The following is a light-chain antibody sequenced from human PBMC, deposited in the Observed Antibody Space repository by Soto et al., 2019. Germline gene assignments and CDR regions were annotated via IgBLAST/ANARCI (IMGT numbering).Light chain of an antibody. CDR1: QSVRSTY. Sequence: EIVLTQSPGTLSLSLGERGTLSCRASQSVRSTYLAWYQQRPGQAPRLLIYGASSRATGIPDRFSGSGSGTDFTLTISRLEPEDFAVYYCQQYDSSPYTFGQGTKLEIK. CDR2: GAS. V-gene: IGKV3-20*01. J-gene: IGKJ2*01. CDR3: QQYDSSPYT.